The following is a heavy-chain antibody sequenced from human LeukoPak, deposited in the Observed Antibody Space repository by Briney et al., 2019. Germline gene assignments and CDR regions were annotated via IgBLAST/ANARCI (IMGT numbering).Heavy chain of an antibody. Sequence: PSETLSLTCTVSGYSISSGYYWGWIRQPPGKGLEWIGSIYHSGSTYYNPSLKSRVTISVDTSKNQFSLKLSSVTAADTAVYYCARVDLLYSYYYYIYVWGKGTTVTVSS. CDR1: GYSISSGYY. D-gene: IGHD3-10*01. V-gene: IGHV4-38-2*02. CDR2: IYHSGST. J-gene: IGHJ6*03. CDR3: ARVDLLYSYYYYIYV.